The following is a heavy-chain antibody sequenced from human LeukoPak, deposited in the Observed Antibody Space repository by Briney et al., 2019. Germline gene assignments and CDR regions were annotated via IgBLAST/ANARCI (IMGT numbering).Heavy chain of an antibody. CDR1: GYTFTNYD. CDR3: ARVDVSDYGDYGADY. D-gene: IGHD4-17*01. CDR2: MNPNSGNT. J-gene: IGHJ4*02. Sequence: ASVKVSCKASGYTFTNYDINWLRQATGQGLEWMGWMNPNSGNTGYAQKFQGRVTMTRNTSISTAYMELSSLRSEDTAVYYCARVDVSDYGDYGADYWGQGTLVTVSS. V-gene: IGHV1-8*01.